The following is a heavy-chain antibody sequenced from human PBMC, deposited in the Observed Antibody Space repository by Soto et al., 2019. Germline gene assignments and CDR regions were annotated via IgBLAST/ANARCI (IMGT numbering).Heavy chain of an antibody. CDR2: VSAYNGNT. CDR1: GFTFTSYG. CDR3: SGGGSSSPPHADY. J-gene: IGHJ4*02. V-gene: IGHV1-18*01. Sequence: QVQLVQSGAEVKKPGASMKVSCKASGFTFTSYGISWVRQAPGQGLEWMGWVSAYNGNTHYAQKLQGRVTMTTDTSTTTAYIALMSLRSDDTAVYFCSGGGSSSPPHADYWAQGTLVTVSS. D-gene: IGHD6-19*01.